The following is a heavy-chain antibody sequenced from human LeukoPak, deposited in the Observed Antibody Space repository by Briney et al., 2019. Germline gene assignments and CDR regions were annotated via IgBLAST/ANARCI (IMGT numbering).Heavy chain of an antibody. CDR1: GYTFTGYF. CDR2: INSNSGDT. J-gene: IGHJ4*02. V-gene: IGHV1-2*02. Sequence: ALVKVSCKASGYTFTGYFMHWVRQAPGQGLEWMGWINSNSGDTDYAQNFQGRVTMTRDTPISTTYMELIRLTSDDTAVYYCARNKGSGVFDYWGQGSLVTVSS. CDR3: ARNKGSGVFDY. D-gene: IGHD3-10*01.